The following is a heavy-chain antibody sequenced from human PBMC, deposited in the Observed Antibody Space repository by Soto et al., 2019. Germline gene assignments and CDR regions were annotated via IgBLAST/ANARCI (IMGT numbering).Heavy chain of an antibody. D-gene: IGHD4-17*01. V-gene: IGHV5-51*01. CDR1: GYSFTSYW. J-gene: IGHJ6*02. Sequence: GESLKISCKGSGYSFTSYWIGWVRQMPGKGLEWMGIIYPGDSDTRYSPSFQGQVTISADKSISTAYLQWSSLKASDTAMYYCARRAVTTTGGYYYGMDAWGQGTTVTVSS. CDR2: IYPGDSDT. CDR3: ARRAVTTTGGYYYGMDA.